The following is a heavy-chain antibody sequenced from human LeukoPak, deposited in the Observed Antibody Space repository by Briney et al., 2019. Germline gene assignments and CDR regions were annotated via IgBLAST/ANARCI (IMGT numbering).Heavy chain of an antibody. V-gene: IGHV1-46*01. CDR2: INPSGSST. CDR1: GYTFTGYY. D-gene: IGHD6-19*01. Sequence: ASVKVSCKASGYTFTGYYMHWVRQAPGQGLEWLGLINPSGSSTLYAQKFQGRVTMTRDMSTTTDYMELSSLRSEDTAVYYCARDTSIAAGGWYGWYYYYMDVWGKGTTVTVSS. CDR3: ARDTSIAAGGWYGWYYYYMDV. J-gene: IGHJ6*03.